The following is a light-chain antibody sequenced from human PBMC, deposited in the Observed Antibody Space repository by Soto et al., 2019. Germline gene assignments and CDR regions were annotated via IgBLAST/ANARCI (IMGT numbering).Light chain of an antibody. J-gene: IGKJ1*01. CDR3: QQYMTYS. CDR2: HAS. CDR1: QGIGNA. Sequence: ATQMTQSPSSLSASVGDRFTISCRASQGIGNALGWYQQKPGKPPKVLIYHASTLESGVPSRLSGSGYGTELTITIRGLQPEDFSTDYCQQYMTYSFGPGTKVDI. V-gene: IGKV1-13*02.